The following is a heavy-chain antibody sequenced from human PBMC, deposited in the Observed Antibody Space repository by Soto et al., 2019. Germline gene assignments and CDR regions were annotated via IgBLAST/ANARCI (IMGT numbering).Heavy chain of an antibody. D-gene: IGHD2-15*01. CDR3: ASAARRHYYYYYGMDV. V-gene: IGHV1-69*01. Sequence: QVQLVQSGAEVKKPGSSVKVSCKASGGNFSSYAISWVRQAPGQGLEWMGGIIPIFGTANYAQKFQGRVTITADESTSTAYMELSSLRSEDTAVYYCASAARRHYYYYYGMDVWGQGTTVTVSS. CDR1: GGNFSSYA. J-gene: IGHJ6*02. CDR2: IIPIFGTA.